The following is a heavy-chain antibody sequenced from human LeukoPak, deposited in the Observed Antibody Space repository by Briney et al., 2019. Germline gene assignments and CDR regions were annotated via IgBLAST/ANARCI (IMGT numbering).Heavy chain of an antibody. Sequence: ASVKVSCKASGYTFTSYGMSWVRQAPGQGLEWMGWISAYNGNTNYAQKLQGRVTMTTDTSTSTAYMELRSLRSDDTAVYYCARDYVDFWSEFGHYFDYWGQGTLVTVSS. CDR1: GYTFTSYG. J-gene: IGHJ4*02. CDR2: ISAYNGNT. V-gene: IGHV1-18*01. CDR3: ARDYVDFWSEFGHYFDY. D-gene: IGHD3-3*01.